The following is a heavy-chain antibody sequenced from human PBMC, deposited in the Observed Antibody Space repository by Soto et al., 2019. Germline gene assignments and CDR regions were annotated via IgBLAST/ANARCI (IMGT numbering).Heavy chain of an antibody. CDR1: GGSISSGGYY. Sequence: SETLSLTCTVSGGSISSGGYYWTWIRQHPGKGLEWIGYIYYSGSTYYNPSLKSRVTISVDTSKNQFSLKLSSVTAADTAVYYCARDYYGSGGDRWFDPWGQGTLVTVSS. CDR3: ARDYYGSGGDRWFDP. V-gene: IGHV4-31*03. J-gene: IGHJ5*02. CDR2: IYYSGST. D-gene: IGHD3-10*01.